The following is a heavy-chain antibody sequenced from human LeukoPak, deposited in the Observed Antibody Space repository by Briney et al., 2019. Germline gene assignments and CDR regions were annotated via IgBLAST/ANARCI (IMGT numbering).Heavy chain of an antibody. D-gene: IGHD2-2*01. J-gene: IGHJ5*02. CDR3: ARVGCSSTSCRNWFDP. CDR2: ISSRIRYI. Sequence: GGSLRLSCAASGFTFSSYSMSWVRQAPGKGLEWVSSISSRIRYIYYADTVNGRFAMSRDNAKNSRYLQMNSLRAEDTAVYYCARVGCSSTSCRNWFDPWGQGTLVTVSS. CDR1: GFTFSSYS. V-gene: IGHV3-21*01.